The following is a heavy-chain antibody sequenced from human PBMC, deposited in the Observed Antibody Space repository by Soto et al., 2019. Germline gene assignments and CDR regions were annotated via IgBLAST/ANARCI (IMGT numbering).Heavy chain of an antibody. Sequence: QITLKESGPPVVKPTETLTLMCTFSGFSLSTNGVGVGWIRQPPGKALEWLAVIYWDDDKRYSPSLKSRLTITKDTSKNQVVLTMTNMDPVDTATYYCALKQWANFDYWGQGTLVTVSS. CDR2: IYWDDDK. CDR1: GFSLSTNGVG. V-gene: IGHV2-5*02. CDR3: ALKQWANFDY. J-gene: IGHJ4*02. D-gene: IGHD1-26*01.